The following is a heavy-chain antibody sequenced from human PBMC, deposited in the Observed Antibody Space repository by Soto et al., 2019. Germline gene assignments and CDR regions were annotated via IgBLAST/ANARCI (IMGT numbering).Heavy chain of an antibody. Sequence: HPGGSLRLSCAASGFTFSSYGMHWVRQAPGKGLEWVAVISYDGSNKYYADSVKGRFTISRDNSKNTLYLQMNSLRAEDTAVYYCAKDIIPRANDAFDIWGQGTMVTVSS. J-gene: IGHJ3*02. CDR2: ISYDGSNK. CDR3: AKDIIPRANDAFDI. D-gene: IGHD3-3*01. CDR1: GFTFSSYG. V-gene: IGHV3-30*18.